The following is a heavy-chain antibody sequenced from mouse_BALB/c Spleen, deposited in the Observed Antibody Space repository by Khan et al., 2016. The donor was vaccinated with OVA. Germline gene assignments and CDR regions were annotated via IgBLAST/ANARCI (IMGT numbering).Heavy chain of an antibody. V-gene: IGHV9-3-1*01. D-gene: IGHD2-14*01. CDR3: ARVGYNGTMDY. CDR2: INTYTGEP. J-gene: IGHJ4*01. Sequence: QIQLVQSGPELKKPGETVKISCKASVYTFTNYGMNWVKQAPGKGLKWMGWINTYTGEPTYADDFKGRFAFSLETSASTAYLQINNLKNEDTATYFCARVGYNGTMDYWGQGTSVTVSS. CDR1: VYTFTNYG.